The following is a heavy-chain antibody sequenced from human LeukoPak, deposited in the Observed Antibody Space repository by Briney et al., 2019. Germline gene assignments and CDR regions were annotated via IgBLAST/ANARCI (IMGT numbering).Heavy chain of an antibody. CDR3: ARDGLTYYYDSSGYLDY. CDR2: IYSGGST. CDR1: GFTVSSNY. J-gene: IGHJ4*02. D-gene: IGHD3-22*01. V-gene: IGHV3-66*01. Sequence: GGSLRLSCAASGFTVSSNYMSWVRQAPGKGLEWVSVIYSGGSTYYADSVKGRFTISRDNSKNTLYLQMNSLRAEDTAVYYCARDGLTYYYDSSGYLDYWGQGTLVTVSS.